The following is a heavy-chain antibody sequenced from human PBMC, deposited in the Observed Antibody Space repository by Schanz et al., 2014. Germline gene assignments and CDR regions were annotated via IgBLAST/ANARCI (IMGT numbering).Heavy chain of an antibody. CDR2: TSNDGSFT. CDR3: TTVERITIFEVVPYYYYYMDV. Sequence: EVQLVESGGGLVQPGGSLRLSCAASGFTFSDSWMHWVRQAPGKGLVWVSRTSNDGSFTTFADSVKGRFTISRDNAKNTLYLQMNSLRAEDTAVYYCTTVERITIFEVVPYYYYYMDVWGKGTTXTVSS. CDR1: GFTFSDSW. J-gene: IGHJ6*03. D-gene: IGHD3-3*01. V-gene: IGHV3-74*01.